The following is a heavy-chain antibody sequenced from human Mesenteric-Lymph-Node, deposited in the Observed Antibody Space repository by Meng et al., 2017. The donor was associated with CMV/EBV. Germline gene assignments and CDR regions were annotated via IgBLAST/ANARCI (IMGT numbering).Heavy chain of an antibody. CDR3: ARVHRNWFDP. CDR2: IKPDGSEQ. V-gene: IGHV3-7*01. J-gene: IGHJ5*02. Sequence: GGSLRLSCEFSFNNYWMSWVRQAPGKGLEWVANIKPDGSEQSYVDSVKGRFTISRDNAKNSLYLQMNSLRAEDTAVYYCARVHRNWFDPWGQGTLVTVSS. CDR1: FSFNNYW.